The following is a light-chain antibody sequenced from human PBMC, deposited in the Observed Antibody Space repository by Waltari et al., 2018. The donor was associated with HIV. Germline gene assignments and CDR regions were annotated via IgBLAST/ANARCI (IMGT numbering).Light chain of an antibody. J-gene: IGLJ1*01. CDR2: EVT. CDR1: SSDIGGYNY. V-gene: IGLV2-14*01. Sequence: QSALTQPASVSGSPGQSITISCTGTSSDIGGYNYVSWYQQRPGKVPKLLIYEVTNRPSGGSNRFSGSKSGDTASLTISGLQTEDEADYYCSSYTSSNTLYVFGTGTKVTVL. CDR3: SSYTSSNTLYV.